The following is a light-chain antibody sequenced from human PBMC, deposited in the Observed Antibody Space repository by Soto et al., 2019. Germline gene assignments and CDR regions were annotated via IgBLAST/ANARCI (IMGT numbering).Light chain of an antibody. J-gene: IGKJ4*01. CDR3: QKYISAPRT. Sequence: DVQMTQAPSSLSASVGDRVTITCRASQGISNYLAWYQQKPGKVPKLLIYAASILQSGVTSRFSGSGAGTDFTLTISSLQPEDVATYYCQKYISAPRTFGGGTKVEIK. V-gene: IGKV1-27*01. CDR1: QGISNY. CDR2: AAS.